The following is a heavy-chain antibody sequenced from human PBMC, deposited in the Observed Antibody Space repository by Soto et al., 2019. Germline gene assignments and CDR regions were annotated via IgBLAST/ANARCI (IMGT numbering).Heavy chain of an antibody. D-gene: IGHD2-8*01. V-gene: IGHV3-30-3*01. J-gene: IGHJ6*02. CDR3: ARDHGLYDRYYYYGMDV. CDR2: ISYYGSNK. Sequence: GGSLRLSCAAPALIGSPYAMQWVRQAPGQGLAWVAVISYYGSNKYCADPVKGRHSTSKEHSKNTLHLPGTRLTAEATAMYSCARDHGLYDRYYYYGMDVWGQVSTGTV. CDR1: ALIGSPYA.